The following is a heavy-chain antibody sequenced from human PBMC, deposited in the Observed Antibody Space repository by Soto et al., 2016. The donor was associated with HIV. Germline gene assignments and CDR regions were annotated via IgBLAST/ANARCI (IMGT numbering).Heavy chain of an antibody. CDR1: GYTFTSYY. CDR2: IVVVFGTP. D-gene: IGHD3-16*01. CDR3: AREGGVPGAFDF. V-gene: IGHV1-69*01. Sequence: QVQLVQSGAEVKKPGASVKVSCKASGYTFTSYYMHWVRQAPGQGLEWMGGIVVVFGTPNYAQKFQGRVTITADESTSTAYMDLNSLTSDDTAVYYCAREGGVPGAFDFWGQGTMVTVSS. J-gene: IGHJ3*01.